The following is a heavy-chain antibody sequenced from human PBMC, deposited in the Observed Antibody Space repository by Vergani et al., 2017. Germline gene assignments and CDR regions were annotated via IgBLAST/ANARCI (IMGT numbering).Heavy chain of an antibody. CDR1: GGSISSYY. D-gene: IGHD1-26*01. J-gene: IGHJ3*01. CDR3: AKERVGGDAFDF. V-gene: IGHV4-59*01. CDR2: IYYSGST. Sequence: QVQLQESVPGLVKPSETLSLTCTVSGGSISSYYWSWIRQPPGKGLEWFWYIYYSGSTNYNPSLKSRVTISVYTSKNQFSLKLSSVTAADTAVYNCAKERVGGDAFDFWGQGTMVTVSS.